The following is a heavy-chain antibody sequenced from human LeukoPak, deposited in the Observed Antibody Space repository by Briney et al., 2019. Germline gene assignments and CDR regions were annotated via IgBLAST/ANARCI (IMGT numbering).Heavy chain of an antibody. CDR1: GFTFSSYS. V-gene: IGHV3-48*02. J-gene: IGHJ4*02. D-gene: IGHD3-9*01. CDR2: ISSSSSTI. Sequence: GSLRLSCTASGFTFSSYSMNWVRQAPGKGLEWVSYISSSSSTIYYADSVKGRFTISRDNAKNSLYLQMNSLRDEDTAVYYCARDYAGYYPGVFDYWGQGTLVTVSS. CDR3: ARDYAGYYPGVFDY.